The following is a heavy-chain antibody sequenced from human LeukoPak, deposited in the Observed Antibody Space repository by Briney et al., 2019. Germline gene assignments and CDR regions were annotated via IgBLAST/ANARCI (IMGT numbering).Heavy chain of an antibody. CDR1: GFTVSRNY. CDR2: IHSGGST. V-gene: IGHV3-53*01. Sequence: GGSLRLSCAVSGFTVSRNYMSWVRQAPGKGLEWVSIIHSGGSTYYADSVKGRFTISRDNSKNTLNLQMNSLRVDDTAMYYCACLGYCSGDSCSAFDYWGQGTLVTVSS. J-gene: IGHJ4*02. D-gene: IGHD2-15*01. CDR3: ACLGYCSGDSCSAFDY.